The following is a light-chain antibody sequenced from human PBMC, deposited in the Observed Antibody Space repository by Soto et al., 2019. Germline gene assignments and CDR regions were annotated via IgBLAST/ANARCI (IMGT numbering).Light chain of an antibody. Sequence: QSVLTQPPSASGTPGQRVTISCSGSSSNIGSNTVNWYQQLPGTAPKLLIYSNNQRPSWVPDRFSGSKPGTSASLAISGLQSEDEADYYCAAWDDSLNSWVFGGGTKLTVL. CDR2: SNN. CDR1: SSNIGSNT. V-gene: IGLV1-44*01. J-gene: IGLJ3*02. CDR3: AAWDDSLNSWV.